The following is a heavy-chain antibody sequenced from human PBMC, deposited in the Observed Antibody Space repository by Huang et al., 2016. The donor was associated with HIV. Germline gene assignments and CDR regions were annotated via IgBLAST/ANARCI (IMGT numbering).Heavy chain of an antibody. CDR1: GFTFIDFA. J-gene: IGHJ4*02. D-gene: IGHD4-17*01. Sequence: EVQLLESGGGLVQPGGSLRLYCAASGFTFIDFAMIWVRQAAGKGLEWVSAIRSSGHSTYYADSVKDRFTISRDHSKNTLYLQMNKLRVEDTAVYFCAKDPSSPYGDSYFEQWGQGTLVTVSP. V-gene: IGHV3-23*01. CDR2: IRSSGHST. CDR3: AKDPSSPYGDSYFEQ.